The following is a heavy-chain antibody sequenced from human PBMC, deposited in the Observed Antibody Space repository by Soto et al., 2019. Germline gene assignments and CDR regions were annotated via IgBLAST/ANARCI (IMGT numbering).Heavy chain of an antibody. J-gene: IGHJ5*02. Sequence: SETLSLTCAVSGVSISSDDFYWSWVRQHPGKGLEWIGYISFSGNTYYNPSLKSRVTISVDTSKNQFSLKLSSVTAADTAMYYCTKMGQYCGGSCYSWFDPWGQGTLVTVSS. D-gene: IGHD2-15*01. CDR3: TKMGQYCGGSCYSWFDP. CDR2: ISFSGNT. V-gene: IGHV4-31*11. CDR1: GVSISSDDFY.